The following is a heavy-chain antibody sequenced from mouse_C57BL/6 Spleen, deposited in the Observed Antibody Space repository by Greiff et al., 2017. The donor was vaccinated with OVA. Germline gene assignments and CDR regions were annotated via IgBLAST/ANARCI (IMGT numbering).Heavy chain of an antibody. CDR1: GYAFSSSW. D-gene: IGHD1-1*01. CDR3: ARSLYGSSPYWYFDV. Sequence: VQLQQSGPELVKPGASVKISCKASGYAFSSSWMNWVKQRPGKGLEWIGRIYPGDGDTNYNGKFKGKATLTADKSSSTAYMQLSSLTSEDSAVYFCARSLYGSSPYWYFDVWGTGTTVTVSS. J-gene: IGHJ1*03. CDR2: IYPGDGDT. V-gene: IGHV1-82*01.